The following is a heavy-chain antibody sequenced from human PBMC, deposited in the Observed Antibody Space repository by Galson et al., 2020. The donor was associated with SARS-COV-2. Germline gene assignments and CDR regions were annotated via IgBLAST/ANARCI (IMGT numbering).Heavy chain of an antibody. CDR1: GITFSIYA. D-gene: IGHD2-8*02. CDR3: AKDDVSGIWGGIDS. Sequence: GASLKISCAASGITFSIYAMSWVRQAPEKGLEWVSTISGSGANTYYADSVRGRFSISRDNSKNTLYLQMGRLRAEGAAIYYCAKDDVSGIWGGIDSWGQGTLVIVSS. V-gene: IGHV3-23*01. J-gene: IGHJ4*02. CDR2: ISGSGANT.